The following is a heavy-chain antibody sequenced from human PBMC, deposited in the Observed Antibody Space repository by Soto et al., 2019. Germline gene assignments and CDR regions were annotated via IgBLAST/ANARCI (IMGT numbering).Heavy chain of an antibody. D-gene: IGHD4-17*01. CDR1: GYTFTGYY. CDR3: ARDDYGDYAVSAFDI. Sequence: GASVKGSCKASGYTFTGYYIHWVRQAPGQGLEWMGWINPNSGGTNYAQKFQGWVTMTRDTSISTAYMELSRLRSDDTAVYYCARDDYGDYAVSAFDIWGQGTMVTVSS. CDR2: INPNSGGT. J-gene: IGHJ3*02. V-gene: IGHV1-2*04.